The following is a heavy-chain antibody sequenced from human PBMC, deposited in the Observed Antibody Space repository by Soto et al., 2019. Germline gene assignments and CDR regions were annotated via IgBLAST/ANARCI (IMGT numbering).Heavy chain of an antibody. D-gene: IGHD3-22*01. V-gene: IGHV3-23*01. J-gene: IGHJ5*02. CDR1: GFTFSSYA. CDR2: ISGSGGST. Sequence: LSCAASGFTFSSYAMSWVRQAPGKGLEWVSAISGSGGSTYYADSVKGRFTISRDNSKNTLYLQMNSLRAEDTAVYYCAKRLAYYDSSGYSIGWFDPWGQGTLVTVSS. CDR3: AKRLAYYDSSGYSIGWFDP.